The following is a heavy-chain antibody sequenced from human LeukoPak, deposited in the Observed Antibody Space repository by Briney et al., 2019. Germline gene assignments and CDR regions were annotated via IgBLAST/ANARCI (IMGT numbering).Heavy chain of an antibody. CDR1: GYTFTGYY. J-gene: IGHJ6*02. D-gene: IGHD2/OR15-2a*01. CDR2: INPNSGGT. Sequence: VASVKVSCKASGYTFTGYYMHWVRQAPGQGLEWMGWINPNSGGTNYAQKFQGRVTMTRDTSISTAYMELSRLRSDDTAGYYCGRRRIRGGGMDVWGQGTTVTVSS. V-gene: IGHV1-2*02. CDR3: GRRRIRGGGMDV.